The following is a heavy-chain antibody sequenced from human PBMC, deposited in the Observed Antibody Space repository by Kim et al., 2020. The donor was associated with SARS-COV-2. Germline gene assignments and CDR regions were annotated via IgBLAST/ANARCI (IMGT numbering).Heavy chain of an antibody. Sequence: TYYTPSLQRRVTISVDTSKNQFSLKVSSVTAADTAVYYCARQPEANWFDPWGQGTLVTVSS. J-gene: IGHJ5*02. CDR3: ARQPEANWFDP. V-gene: IGHV4-39*01. CDR2: T.